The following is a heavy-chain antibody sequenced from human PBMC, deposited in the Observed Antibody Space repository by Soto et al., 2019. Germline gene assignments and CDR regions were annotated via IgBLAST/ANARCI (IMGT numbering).Heavy chain of an antibody. Sequence: GASVKVSCKASGYTFTSNAIHWVRQAPGQRLEWMGWINAGNGNTKYSQKFQGRVTITRDTSASTAYMELSSLRSEDTAVYYCAADPSAYYDFWSGSYHHNWFDPWGQGTLVTVSS. V-gene: IGHV1-3*01. J-gene: IGHJ5*02. CDR2: INAGNGNT. CDR1: GYTFTSNA. D-gene: IGHD3-3*01. CDR3: AADPSAYYDFWSGSYHHNWFDP.